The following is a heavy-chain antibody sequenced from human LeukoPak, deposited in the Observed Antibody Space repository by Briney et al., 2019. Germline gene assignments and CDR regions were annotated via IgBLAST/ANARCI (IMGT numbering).Heavy chain of an antibody. Sequence: GGSLRLSCAASGFTFSSYAMSWVRQAPGKGLEWVAVISYDGSNKYYADSVKGRFTISRDNSKNTLYLQMNSLRAEDTAVYYCARDPKLTITMIVVVGRVDIWGQGTMVTVSS. CDR1: GFTFSSYA. D-gene: IGHD3-22*01. V-gene: IGHV3-30-3*01. J-gene: IGHJ3*02. CDR2: ISYDGSNK. CDR3: ARDPKLTITMIVVVGRVDI.